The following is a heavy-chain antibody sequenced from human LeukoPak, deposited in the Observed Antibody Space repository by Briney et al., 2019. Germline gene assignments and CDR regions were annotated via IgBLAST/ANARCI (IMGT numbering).Heavy chain of an antibody. CDR2: IYPGDSDT. J-gene: IGHJ6*02. CDR1: GYSFTSYW. Sequence: GESLKISCKGSGYSFTSYWIGWVRQMPGKGLEWMGIIYPGDSDTRYSPTFQGQVTISADKSISTAYLQWSSLKASDTAMYYCARRPGSPTEYYGMDVWGQGTTVTVSS. D-gene: IGHD1-26*01. CDR3: ARRPGSPTEYYGMDV. V-gene: IGHV5-51*01.